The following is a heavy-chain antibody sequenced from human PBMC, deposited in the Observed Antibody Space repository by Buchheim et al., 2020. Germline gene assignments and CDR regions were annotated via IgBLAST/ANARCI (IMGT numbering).Heavy chain of an antibody. Sequence: QVQLVQSGAEVKKPGASVKVSCKASGYTFTSYYMHWVRQAPGQGLEWMGIINPSGGSTSYAQKFQGRVTMTRDTSTSTVYMELSSLRSEDTAVYYCARDPVVPAAYGNQTHNWFDPWGQGTL. J-gene: IGHJ5*02. CDR2: INPSGGST. CDR3: ARDPVVPAAYGNQTHNWFDP. CDR1: GYTFTSYY. D-gene: IGHD2-2*01. V-gene: IGHV1-46*01.